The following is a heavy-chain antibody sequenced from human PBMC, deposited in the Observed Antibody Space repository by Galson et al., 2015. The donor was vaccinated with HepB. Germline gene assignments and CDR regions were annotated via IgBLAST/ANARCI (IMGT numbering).Heavy chain of an antibody. V-gene: IGHV1-58*02. D-gene: IGHD2-21*02. Sequence: CKASGFTFTSSAMRWVRQARGQRLEWIGWIVVGSGNTNYAQKFQERVTITRDMSTSTAYMELSSLRSEDTAVYYCAASSRGGGDLYFDYWGQGTLVTVSS. J-gene: IGHJ4*02. CDR2: IVVGSGNT. CDR3: AASSRGGGDLYFDY. CDR1: GFTFTSSA.